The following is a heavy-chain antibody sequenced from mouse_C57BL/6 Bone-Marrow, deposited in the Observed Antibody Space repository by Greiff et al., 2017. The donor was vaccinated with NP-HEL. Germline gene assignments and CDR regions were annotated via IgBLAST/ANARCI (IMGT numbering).Heavy chain of an antibody. Sequence: EVMLVESGGGLVKPGGSLKLSCAASGFTFSSYAMSWVRQTPEKRLEWVATISDGGSYTYSPDNVKGRFTISRDNAKNNLYLQMSHLKSEDTAMYYCARDRGDGYYAMDYWGQGTSVTVSS. D-gene: IGHD2-3*01. V-gene: IGHV5-4*01. J-gene: IGHJ4*01. CDR2: ISDGGSYT. CDR1: GFTFSSYA. CDR3: ARDRGDGYYAMDY.